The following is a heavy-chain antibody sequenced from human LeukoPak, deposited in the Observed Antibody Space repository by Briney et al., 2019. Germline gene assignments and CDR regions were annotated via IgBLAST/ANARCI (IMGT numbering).Heavy chain of an antibody. CDR1: GGTFSSYT. J-gene: IGHJ4*02. CDR2: IIPILGEP. Sequence: SVKVSCKASGGTFSSYTISWVRQARGQGLEWMGRIIPILGEPDYAQKFQGRVTITADMSTSTAYMELSSLRSEDTAVYYCARKGGLGTYGIFDYWGQGTLVTVSS. V-gene: IGHV1-69*02. CDR3: ARKGGLGTYGIFDY. D-gene: IGHD3-10*01.